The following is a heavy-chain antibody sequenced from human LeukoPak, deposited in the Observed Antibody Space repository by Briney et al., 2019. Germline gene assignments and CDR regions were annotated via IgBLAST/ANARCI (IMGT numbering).Heavy chain of an antibody. Sequence: SETLSLTCAVYGGSFSGYYWSWIRQPPGKGLEWIGEINHSGSTNYNPSLKSRVTILVDTSKNQFSLKLSSVTAADTAVYYCARVPGVTSFDYWGQGTLVTVSS. J-gene: IGHJ4*02. CDR1: GGSFSGYY. V-gene: IGHV4-34*01. CDR2: INHSGST. CDR3: ARVPGVTSFDY. D-gene: IGHD2-2*01.